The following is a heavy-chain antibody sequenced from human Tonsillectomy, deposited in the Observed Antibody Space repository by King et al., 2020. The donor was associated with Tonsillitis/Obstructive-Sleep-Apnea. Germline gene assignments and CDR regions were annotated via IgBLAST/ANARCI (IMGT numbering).Heavy chain of an antibody. J-gene: IGHJ6*03. Sequence: VQLVESGGGVVQPGRSLRLSCAASGFTFTNYPMHWVRQAPGKGLEWVAVISSDGSPKFYIDSVKGRFTISRDNSKDTLYLQMNSLRAEDTAVYYCARDRLYYYDSSGYLYYYYMDVWGKGTTVTVSS. D-gene: IGHD3-22*01. CDR2: ISSDGSPK. CDR1: GFTFTNYP. V-gene: IGHV3-30*04. CDR3: ARDRLYYYDSSGYLYYYYMDV.